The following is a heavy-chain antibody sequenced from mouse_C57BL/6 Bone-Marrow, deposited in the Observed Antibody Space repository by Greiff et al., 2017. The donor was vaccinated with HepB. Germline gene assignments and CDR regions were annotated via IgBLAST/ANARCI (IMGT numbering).Heavy chain of an antibody. V-gene: IGHV1-53*01. CDR3: ARPLPYYGYAMDY. CDR1: GYTFTSYW. D-gene: IGHD1-1*01. CDR2: INPSNGGT. J-gene: IGHJ4*01. Sequence: QVQLQQPGTELVKPGASVKLSCKASGYTFTSYWMHWVKQRPGQGLEWIGNINPSNGGTNYNEKFKSKATLTVDKSSSTAYMQLSSLTSEDSSVYYCARPLPYYGYAMDYWGQGTSVTVSS.